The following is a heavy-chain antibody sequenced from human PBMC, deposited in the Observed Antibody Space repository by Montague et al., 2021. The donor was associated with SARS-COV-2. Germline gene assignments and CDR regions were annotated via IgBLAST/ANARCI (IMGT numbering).Heavy chain of an antibody. CDR3: ARHMSDCSKGICHTYYYSGWDV. D-gene: IGHD2-8*01. V-gene: IGHV4-59*08. CDR2: IYYTGST. CDR1: GGSISRSY. J-gene: IGHJ6*01. Sequence: SETLSLTCTVSGGSISRSYWSWIRQPPGKGLEWIGYIYYTGSTDYNPSLKSRVTISVDTSKNQLSLKLISVTAADTAVYFCARHMSDCSKGICHTYYYSGWDVWGQGTTVTVSS.